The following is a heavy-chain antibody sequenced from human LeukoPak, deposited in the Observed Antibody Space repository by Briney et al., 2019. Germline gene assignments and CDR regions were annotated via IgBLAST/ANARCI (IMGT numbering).Heavy chain of an antibody. CDR1: GYSFTSYW. D-gene: IGHD2-15*01. CDR3: ARQSRVSRYCSGGSCPVDY. Sequence: GESLKISCKGSGYSFTSYWIGWVRQMPGKGLEWMGIIYPGDSDTRYSPSFQGQVTISADKSISTAYLQWSSLKASDTAMYYCARQSRVSRYCSGGSCPVDYWGQGTLVTVSS. CDR2: IYPGDSDT. V-gene: IGHV5-51*01. J-gene: IGHJ4*02.